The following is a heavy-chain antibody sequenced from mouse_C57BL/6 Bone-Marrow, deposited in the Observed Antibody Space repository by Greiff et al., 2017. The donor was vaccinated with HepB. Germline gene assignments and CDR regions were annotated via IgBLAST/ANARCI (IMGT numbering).Heavy chain of an antibody. J-gene: IGHJ1*03. CDR1: GFTFSDFY. V-gene: IGHV7-1*01. Sequence: EVKLMESGGGLVQSGRSLRLSCATSGFTFSDFYMEWVRQAPGKGLEWIAASRNKANDYTTEYSASVKGRFIVSRDTSQSILYRQMNALRAEDTAIYYCARDAPFPGYFDVWGTGTTVTVSS. CDR3: ARDAPFPGYFDV. CDR2: SRNKANDYTT.